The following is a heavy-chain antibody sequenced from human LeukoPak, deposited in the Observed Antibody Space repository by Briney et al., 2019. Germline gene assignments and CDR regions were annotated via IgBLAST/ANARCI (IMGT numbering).Heavy chain of an antibody. CDR2: IKQDESEK. Sequence: GGSLRLSCAASGFTFTSYWMNWVRQAPGKGLEWGANIKQDESEKYYVDSVKGRFTISRDNASNSLYLQMSSLRAEDTAVYYCARQNYGDAHDCWGQGTLVTVSS. J-gene: IGHJ4*02. CDR3: ARQNYGDAHDC. D-gene: IGHD4-17*01. V-gene: IGHV3-7*01. CDR1: GFTFTSYW.